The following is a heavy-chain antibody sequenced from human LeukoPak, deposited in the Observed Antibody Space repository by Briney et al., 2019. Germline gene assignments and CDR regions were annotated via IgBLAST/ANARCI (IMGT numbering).Heavy chain of an antibody. CDR3: AKVKYDSQRGAFDI. D-gene: IGHD3-22*01. V-gene: IGHV3-30*02. CDR2: IRYDGSNK. Sequence: GGSLRLSCAASGFTFSSYGMHWVRQAPGKGQEWVAFIRYDGSNKYYADSVKGRFTISRDNSKNTLYLQMNSLRAEDTAVYYCAKVKYDSQRGAFDIWGQGTMVTVSS. CDR1: GFTFSSYG. J-gene: IGHJ3*02.